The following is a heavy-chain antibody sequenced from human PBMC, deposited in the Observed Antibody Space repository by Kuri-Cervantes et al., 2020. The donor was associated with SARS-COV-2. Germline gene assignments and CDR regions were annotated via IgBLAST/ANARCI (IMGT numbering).Heavy chain of an antibody. V-gene: IGHV4-39*01. J-gene: IGHJ6*02. CDR1: GGSISSSSYY. D-gene: IGHD3-3*01. CDR3: ARPSITIFGVVVDV. Sequence: SETLSLTCTVSGGSISSSSYYWGWIRRPPGKGLEWIGSIYYSGSTYYNPSLKSRVTISVDTSKNQFSLKLSSVTAADTAVYYCARPSITIFGVVVDVWGQGTTVTVSS. CDR2: IYYSGST.